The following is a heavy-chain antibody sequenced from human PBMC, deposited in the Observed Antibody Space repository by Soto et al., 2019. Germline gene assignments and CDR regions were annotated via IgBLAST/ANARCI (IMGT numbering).Heavy chain of an antibody. J-gene: IGHJ6*04. Sequence: ASVKVSCKASGYTFTSYYMHWVRQAPGQGLEWMGIINPSGGSTSYAQKFQGRVTMTRDTSTSTVYMELSSLRSDDTAVYYCARDGRIAVGGRCYYYGMDVWGKGTTVTVSS. V-gene: IGHV1-46*01. D-gene: IGHD6-19*01. CDR3: ARDGRIAVGGRCYYYGMDV. CDR1: GYTFTSYY. CDR2: INPSGGST.